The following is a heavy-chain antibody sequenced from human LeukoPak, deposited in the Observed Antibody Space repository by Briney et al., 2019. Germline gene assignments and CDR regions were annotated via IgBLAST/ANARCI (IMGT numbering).Heavy chain of an antibody. V-gene: IGHV1-18*01. CDR3: ARWGVHGTTTYCFDY. Sequence: XVRQXXXQGXXXXXXISGQKGKTKFAKKFQDRLTMTTNTYTGTAYMEMRRLRSDDTAVYYCARWGVHGTTTYCFDYWGQGSLVTVSS. D-gene: IGHD1-1*01. CDR2: ISGQKGKT. J-gene: IGHJ4*02.